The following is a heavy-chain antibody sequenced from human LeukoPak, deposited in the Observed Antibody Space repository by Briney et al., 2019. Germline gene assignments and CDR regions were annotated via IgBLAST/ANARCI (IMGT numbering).Heavy chain of an antibody. D-gene: IGHD1-26*01. CDR3: ARDFREGVAWELRFGDAFDI. V-gene: IGHV3-74*01. J-gene: IGHJ3*02. CDR1: GFTFSSYW. Sequence: GSLRPSCAASGFTFSSYWMHWVRQAPGKGLVWVSRINTDVSRTSYADSVKGRFTIARDNAKNTPYLQMNSMRAEDTAVYYCARDFREGVAWELRFGDAFDIWGQGTMVTVSS. CDR2: INTDVSRT.